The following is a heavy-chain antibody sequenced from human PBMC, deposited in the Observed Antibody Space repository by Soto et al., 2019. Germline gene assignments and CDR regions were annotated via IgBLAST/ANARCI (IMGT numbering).Heavy chain of an antibody. V-gene: IGHV1-69*01. CDR2: IIPIFGTA. CDR1: GGTFSSYA. Sequence: QVQLVQSGAEVKKPGSSVKVSCKASGGTFSSYAISWVRQAPGQGLEWMGGIIPIFGTANYAQKFQVRVTITADESTSTAYRELSSLRSEETDVYYCARLPSDPRTRQLVHYHPHRQRWGPGTLVPVSS. D-gene: IGHD6-13*01. J-gene: IGHJ1*01. CDR3: ARLPSDPRTRQLVHYHPHRQR.